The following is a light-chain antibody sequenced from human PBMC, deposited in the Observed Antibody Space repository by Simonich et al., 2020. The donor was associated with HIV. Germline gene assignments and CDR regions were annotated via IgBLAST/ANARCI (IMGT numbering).Light chain of an antibody. CDR2: AAS. V-gene: IGKV1-39*01. Sequence: DIQMTQSPSSLSASVGDRVPITCRASQRTDRYLNWYQQEPGKAPKLLIYAASSLQTGVPSRFSGSGSGTDFTLTISSLQPEDFATYYCQQSYSTPPWTFGQGTKVDIK. J-gene: IGKJ1*01. CDR3: QQSYSTPPWT. CDR1: QRTDRY.